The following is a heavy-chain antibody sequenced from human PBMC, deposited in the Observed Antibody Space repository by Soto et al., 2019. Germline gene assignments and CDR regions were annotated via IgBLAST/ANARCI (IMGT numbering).Heavy chain of an antibody. CDR3: ARAFHGPGSYYVSVGAFDI. D-gene: IGHD3-10*01. Sequence: PSETLSLTCTVSGGSIGSGGYYWSWIRQHPGKGLEWIGYIYYSGITYYNPSLKSRVTISVDTSKNQFSLKLSSVTAEDTAVYYCARAFHGPGSYYVSVGAFDIWGQGTMVTVSS. V-gene: IGHV4-31*03. J-gene: IGHJ3*02. CDR1: GGSIGSGGYY. CDR2: IYYSGIT.